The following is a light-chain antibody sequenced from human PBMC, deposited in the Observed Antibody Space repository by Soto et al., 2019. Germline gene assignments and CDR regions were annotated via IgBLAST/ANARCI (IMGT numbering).Light chain of an antibody. Sequence: EIVLTQSPVTLSLSPGERATLSCRASQSVSSSFLALYQQKVGQAPRLLIYGASSRATGIPDRFSGSGSGTDFTLTISRLEPEDFTLYYCQQYVTSPWTFGQGTKVDIK. CDR2: GAS. CDR3: QQYVTSPWT. CDR1: QSVSSSF. V-gene: IGKV3-20*01. J-gene: IGKJ1*01.